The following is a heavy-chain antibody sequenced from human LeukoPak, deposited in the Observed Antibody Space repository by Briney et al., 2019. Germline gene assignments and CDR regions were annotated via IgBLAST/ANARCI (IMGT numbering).Heavy chain of an antibody. D-gene: IGHD2-2*01. CDR3: ARQIVVVPAAPGGFDY. V-gene: IGHV3-23*01. CDR1: GFTPSSYA. CDR2: ISGSVGST. J-gene: IGHJ4*02. Sequence: GGSLRLSCAASGFTPSSYAMSRVRQDPGERLGWVSAISGSVGSTYYADSVKGRFTISTDNSKNTLYLQMNSLRDEDTAVHYCARQIVVVPAAPGGFDYWGQGTLVTVS.